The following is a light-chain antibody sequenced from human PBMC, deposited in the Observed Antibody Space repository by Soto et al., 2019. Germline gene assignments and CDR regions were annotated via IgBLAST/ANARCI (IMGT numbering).Light chain of an antibody. J-gene: IGKJ1*01. CDR3: QQYGSSPWT. CDR2: GAS. Sequence: EIVVAESPATLSVSPGERASLSCRASQSVSSNLAWYQQKPGQAPRLLIYGASSRATGIPDRFSGSGSGTDFTLTISRLEPEDFAVYYCQQYGSSPWTFGQGTKVDI. V-gene: IGKV3-20*01. CDR1: QSVSSN.